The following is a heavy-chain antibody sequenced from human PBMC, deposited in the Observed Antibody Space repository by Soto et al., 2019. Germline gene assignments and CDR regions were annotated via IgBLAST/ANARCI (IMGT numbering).Heavy chain of an antibody. CDR1: GGSFSGYY. Sequence: SETLSLTCAVYGGSFSGYYWSWIRQPPGKGLEWIGEINHSGSTNYNPSLKSRVTISVDTSKNQFSLKLSSVTAADTAVYYCARSVGIFYYYYYGMDVWGQGTTVTVS. CDR3: ARSVGIFYYYYYGMDV. V-gene: IGHV4-34*01. J-gene: IGHJ6*02. CDR2: INHSGST. D-gene: IGHD1-1*01.